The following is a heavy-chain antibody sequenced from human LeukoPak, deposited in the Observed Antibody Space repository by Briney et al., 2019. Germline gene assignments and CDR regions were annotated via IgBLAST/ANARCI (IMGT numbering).Heavy chain of an antibody. J-gene: IGHJ4*02. CDR3: ASGVSIPGYRLAYYFDY. V-gene: IGHV1-2*02. Sequence: ASVKVSCKASGYTFTGYYMHWVRQAPGQGLEWMGWINPNSGGTNYAQKFQGRVTMTRDTSISTAYMELSRLRSDDTAVYYCASGVSIPGYRLAYYFDYWGQGTLVTVSS. D-gene: IGHD2-15*01. CDR1: GYTFTGYY. CDR2: INPNSGGT.